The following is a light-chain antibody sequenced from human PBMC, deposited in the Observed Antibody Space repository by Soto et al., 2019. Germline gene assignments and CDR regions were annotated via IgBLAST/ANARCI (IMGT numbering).Light chain of an antibody. V-gene: IGLV2-8*01. J-gene: IGLJ2*01. CDR1: SSDVGGYNY. CDR2: EVS. CDR3: SSYAGSNNYVV. Sequence: QSALTQPPSASGSPGQSVTISCTGTSSDVGGYNYVSWYQQHPGKAPKLMIYEVSKWPSGVPDRFSGSKSGNTASLTVSGLQAEDEADYYCSSYAGSNNYVVFGGGTQLPVL.